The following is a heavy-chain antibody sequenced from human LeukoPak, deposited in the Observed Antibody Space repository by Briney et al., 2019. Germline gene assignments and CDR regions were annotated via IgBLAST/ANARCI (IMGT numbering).Heavy chain of an antibody. V-gene: IGHV4-34*01. CDR1: GGSFSGYY. CDR3: ASLNNWNDGGTEQEGSF. J-gene: IGHJ4*02. CDR2: TNHSGST. Sequence: KPSVNLSFTCAVYGGSFSGYYWIWLRQPPGKGLEWIGETNHSGSTNYNPSLKSRVTISVDTSKNQFSLKLSAVTAADTAVYYCASLNNWNDGGTEQEGSFWGQGTLVTVSS. D-gene: IGHD1-20*01.